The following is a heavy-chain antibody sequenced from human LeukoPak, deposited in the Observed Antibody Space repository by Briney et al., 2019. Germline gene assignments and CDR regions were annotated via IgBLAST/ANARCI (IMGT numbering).Heavy chain of an antibody. D-gene: IGHD3-10*01. CDR1: GFTVITNY. V-gene: IGHV3-53*01. CDR2: IYSGGST. CDR3: ARVPGGLSFDY. Sequence: PGESLRLSCATSGFTVITNYMSWVRQAPGKGLEWVSVIYSGGSTYYADSVKGRFTISRDNSKNTLYLQMNSLRAEDTAVYYCARVPGGLSFDYWGQGTLVTVSS. J-gene: IGHJ4*02.